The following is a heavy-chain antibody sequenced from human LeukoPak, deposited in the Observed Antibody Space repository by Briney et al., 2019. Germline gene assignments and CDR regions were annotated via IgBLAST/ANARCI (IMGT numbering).Heavy chain of an antibody. CDR3: ARDVGSGWFDY. D-gene: IGHD6-19*01. V-gene: IGHV3-7*01. CDR1: GFSFRSHW. J-gene: IGHJ4*02. Sequence: GGSLRLSCAVSGFSFRSHWMSWVRQAPGKGLEWVANIKEDGSQIYYVDSAKGRFTISRDNAQNSVYLQMNSLRGEDTAVYYCARDVGSGWFDYWGQGTLVTVSS. CDR2: IKEDGSQI.